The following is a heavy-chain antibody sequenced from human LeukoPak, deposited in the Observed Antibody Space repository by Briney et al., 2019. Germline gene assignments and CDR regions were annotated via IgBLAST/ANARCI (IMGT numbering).Heavy chain of an antibody. D-gene: IGHD6-19*01. Sequence: SETLSLTCAVYGGSFSGYYWSWIRQPQGKGPEWIGEINHSGSTNYNPSLKSRVTISVDTSKNQFSLKLSSVTAADTAAYYCASIDLRSGGWYVNDCWGQGTLVTVSS. V-gene: IGHV4-34*01. CDR1: GGSFSGYY. CDR2: INHSGST. J-gene: IGHJ4*02. CDR3: ASIDLRSGGWYVNDC.